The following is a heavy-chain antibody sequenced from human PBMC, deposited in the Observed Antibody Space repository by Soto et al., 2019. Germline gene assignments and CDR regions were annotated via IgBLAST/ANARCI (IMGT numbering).Heavy chain of an antibody. J-gene: IGHJ5*02. CDR3: ARSTCRDYTCAFDP. CDR2: IIPIFGTA. Sequence: ASVKVSCKASGGTFSSYAISWVRQAPGQGLEWMGGIIPIFGTANYAQKFQGRVTITADESTSTAYMELSSLRSEDTAVYYCARSTCRDYTCAFDPWGQGTLVTVSS. V-gene: IGHV1-69*13. CDR1: GGTFSSYA. D-gene: IGHD3-16*01.